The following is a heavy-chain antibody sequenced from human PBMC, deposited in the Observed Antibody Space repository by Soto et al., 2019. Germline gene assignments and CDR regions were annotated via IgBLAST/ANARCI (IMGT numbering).Heavy chain of an antibody. V-gene: IGHV3-23*01. D-gene: IGHD6-6*01. CDR3: AKVPEYRDGSSFYYFDS. CDR1: GFTFSSYA. CDR2: ITTTGDTS. J-gene: IGHJ4*02. Sequence: GGSLRLSCAASGFTFSSYAMSWVRQTPGKRLEWVSIITTTGDTSYYADSVKGRFTISRDNSKNMLYLQMNNLRVDDTAIYFCAKVPEYRDGSSFYYFDSWGQGAPVTSPQ.